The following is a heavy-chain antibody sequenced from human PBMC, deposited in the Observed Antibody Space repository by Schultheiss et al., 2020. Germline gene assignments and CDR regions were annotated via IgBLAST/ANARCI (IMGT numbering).Heavy chain of an antibody. CDR2: INPSGGST. V-gene: IGHV1-18*01. J-gene: IGHJ4*02. D-gene: IGHD3-10*01. CDR1: GYTFTSYG. CDR3: ARGWFGEHNYFDY. Sequence: ASVQVSGKASGYTFTSYGISWVRQATGQGLEWMGIINPSGGSTSYAQKFQGRVTMTTDKSTSTAYMEFSSLTSDDTAIYYCARGWFGEHNYFDYWGQGTLGT.